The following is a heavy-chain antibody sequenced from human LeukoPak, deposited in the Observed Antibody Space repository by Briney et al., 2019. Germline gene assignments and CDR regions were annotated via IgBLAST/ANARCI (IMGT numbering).Heavy chain of an antibody. CDR2: IYNSGST. CDR3: ARRVPVAGLYYFDY. D-gene: IGHD6-13*01. J-gene: IGHJ4*02. V-gene: IGHV4-4*08. Sequence: SETLSLTCTVSGGSISSYYWSWIRQPPGKGLEWIGYIYNSGSTYYNPSLKSRVTISVDTSKNQFSLKLSSVTAADTAVYYCARRVPVAGLYYFDYWGQGTLVTVSS. CDR1: GGSISSYY.